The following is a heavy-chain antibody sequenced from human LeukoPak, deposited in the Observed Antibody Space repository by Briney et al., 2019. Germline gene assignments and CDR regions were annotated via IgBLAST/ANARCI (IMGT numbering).Heavy chain of an antibody. CDR2: ISSNGGGT. D-gene: IGHD5/OR15-5a*01. J-gene: IGHJ4*02. Sequence: SGGSLRLSCAASGFTFSSYGMHWVRQAPGKGLEYVSAISSNGGGTYYANSVKGRFTISRDNSKNTLYLQMGSLRAEDMAVYYCARIASTPPFTDYWGQGTLVTVSS. V-gene: IGHV3-64*01. CDR3: ARIASTPPFTDY. CDR1: GFTFSSYG.